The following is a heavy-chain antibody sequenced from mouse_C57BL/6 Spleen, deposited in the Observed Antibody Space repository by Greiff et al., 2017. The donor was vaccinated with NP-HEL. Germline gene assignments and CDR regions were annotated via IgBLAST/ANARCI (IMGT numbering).Heavy chain of an antibody. CDR2: IDPSDSET. CDR1: GYTFTSYW. CDR3: ARENDYGGYFDV. J-gene: IGHJ1*03. V-gene: IGHV1-52*01. D-gene: IGHD2-4*01. Sequence: QVQLKQPGAELVRPGSSVKLSCKASGYTFTSYWMHWVKQRPIQGLEWIGNIDPSDSETHYNQKFKDKATLTVDKSSSTAYMQLSSLTSEDSAVYYCARENDYGGYFDVWGTGTTVTVSS.